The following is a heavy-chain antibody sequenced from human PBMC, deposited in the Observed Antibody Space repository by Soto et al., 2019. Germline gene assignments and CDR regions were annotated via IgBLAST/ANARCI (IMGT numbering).Heavy chain of an antibody. CDR3: ATGGLAAAGLGY. V-gene: IGHV1-24*01. CDR1: GYTLTELS. CDR2: FDPEDGET. Sequence: GASVKVSCKVSGYTLTELSMHWVRQAPGKGLEWMGGFDPEDGETIYAQKFQGRVTMTEDTSTDTAYMELSSLRSEDTAVYYCATGGLAAAGLGYWGQGTLVTVSS. D-gene: IGHD6-13*01. J-gene: IGHJ4*02.